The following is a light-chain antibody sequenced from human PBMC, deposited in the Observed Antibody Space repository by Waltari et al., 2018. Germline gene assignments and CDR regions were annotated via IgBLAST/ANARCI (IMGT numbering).Light chain of an antibody. CDR3: SAWDDSVNGVV. V-gene: IGLV1-44*01. Sequence: QSVLTQPPSASGTPGQRVSISCSGSATNIGSNAVNWYQQLPGTAPKLLSHSNNQLPSGVPDRCSGSKSGTSACLAISGLQSEDEVDDYCSAWDDSVNGVVFGGGTKVTVL. J-gene: IGLJ3*02. CDR2: SNN. CDR1: ATNIGSNA.